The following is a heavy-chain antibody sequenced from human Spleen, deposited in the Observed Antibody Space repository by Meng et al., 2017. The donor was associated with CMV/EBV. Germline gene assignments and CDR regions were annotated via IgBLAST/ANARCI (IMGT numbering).Heavy chain of an antibody. J-gene: IGHJ4*02. V-gene: IGHV3-7*01. CDR3: ARDMRGHYY. D-gene: IGHD3-10*01. CDR1: GFVFSDYY. CDR2: IKQDGRES. Sequence: GESLKISCAASGFVFSDYYMAWIRQAPGTGLEWVANIKQDGRESNYVESVKGRFTISRDNAKNTLYLQMNTLTVEDTAVYYCARDMRGHYYWGQGTLVTVSS.